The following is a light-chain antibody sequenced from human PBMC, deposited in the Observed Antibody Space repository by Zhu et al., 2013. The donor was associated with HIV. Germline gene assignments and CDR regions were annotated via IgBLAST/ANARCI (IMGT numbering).Light chain of an antibody. CDR3: MQALQTPLT. J-gene: IGKJ4*01. V-gene: IGKV4-1*01. Sequence: DVVMTQSPDSLAVSLGERATLNCTSSHSVFYSSYNKNYLSWYQKKPGQPPKLLIYWASTRESGVPDRFSGTGSGTDFTLRITRVEAEDVGIYYCMQALQTPLTFGGGTKVEIK. CDR2: WAS. CDR1: HSVFYSSYNKNY.